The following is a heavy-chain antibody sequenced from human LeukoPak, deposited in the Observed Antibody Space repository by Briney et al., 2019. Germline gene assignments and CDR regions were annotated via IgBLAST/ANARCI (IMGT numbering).Heavy chain of an antibody. CDR3: AREVYDSSGYHAVEYFQH. CDR1: GYTFTGYY. Sequence: SVKVSCKASGYTFTGYYMHWVRQAPGQGLEWMGRIIPIFGTANYAQKFQGRVTITTDESTSTAYMELSSLRSEDTAVYYCAREVYDSSGYHAVEYFQHWGQGTLVTVSS. CDR2: IIPIFGTA. J-gene: IGHJ1*01. D-gene: IGHD3-22*01. V-gene: IGHV1-69*05.